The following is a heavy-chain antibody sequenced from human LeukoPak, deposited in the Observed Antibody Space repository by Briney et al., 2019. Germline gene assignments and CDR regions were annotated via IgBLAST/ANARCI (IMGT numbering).Heavy chain of an antibody. D-gene: IGHD1-26*01. Sequence: GGSLRLSCAASGFTFSSHWMSWVRQAPGKGPEWVANIKQDGTEIYYVDSVKGRFTISRDDAKNSLYLQMNSLRDEDTAVYYCARDKVVGATYFDYWGQGTLVTVSS. CDR2: IKQDGTEI. CDR3: ARDKVVGATYFDY. V-gene: IGHV3-7*01. CDR1: GFTFSSHW. J-gene: IGHJ4*02.